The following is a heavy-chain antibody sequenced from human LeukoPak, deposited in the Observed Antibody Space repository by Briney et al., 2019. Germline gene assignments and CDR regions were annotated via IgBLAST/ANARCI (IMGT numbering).Heavy chain of an antibody. CDR3: ASYCSSTSWYSFDY. J-gene: IGHJ4*02. CDR2: LKEDGSQK. D-gene: IGHD2-2*01. V-gene: IGHV3-7*01. Sequence: PGGSLRLSCAASGFTFSSYWMTWVRQAPGKGLEWVGNLKEDGSQKYYVDSVKGRFTISRDNAKNSLYLQMNSLRVEDTAVYYCASYCSSTSWYSFDYWGQGTLVTVSS. CDR1: GFTFSSYW.